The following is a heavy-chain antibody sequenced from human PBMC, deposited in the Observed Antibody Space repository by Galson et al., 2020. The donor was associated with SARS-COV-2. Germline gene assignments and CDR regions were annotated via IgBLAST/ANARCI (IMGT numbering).Heavy chain of an antibody. J-gene: IGHJ4*02. D-gene: IGHD3-9*01. CDR3: ARGANPDWFHVDS. CDR1: GGSMYSYY. CDR2: VHISGST. Sequence: ASETLSLTCTVSGGSMYSYYWNWIRQPPGKQLEWVGYVHISGSTLYNPSLKSRATVSVDTSRNQFSMTLTSVTAADTAVYYCARGANPDWFHVDSWGPGILVTVSS. V-gene: IGHV4-59*01.